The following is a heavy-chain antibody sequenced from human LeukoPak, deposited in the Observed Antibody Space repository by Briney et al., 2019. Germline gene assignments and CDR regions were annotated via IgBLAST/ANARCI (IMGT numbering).Heavy chain of an antibody. CDR3: AIYGSDFWSGYYEY. D-gene: IGHD3-3*01. J-gene: IGHJ4*02. CDR1: GYTFTGYY. V-gene: IGHV1-69*13. CDR2: IIPIFGTA. Sequence: GASVKVSCKASGYTFTGYYMHWVRQAPGQGLEWMGGIIPIFGTANYAQKFQGRVTITADESTSTAYMELSSLRSEDTAVYYCAIYGSDFWSGYYEYWGQGTLVTVSS.